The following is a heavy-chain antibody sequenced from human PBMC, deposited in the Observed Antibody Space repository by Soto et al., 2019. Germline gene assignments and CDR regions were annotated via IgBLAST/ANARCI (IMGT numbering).Heavy chain of an antibody. CDR3: ARGGYYYENSGQNAYDY. Sequence: PSETLSLTCTVSDGSISSGGYYWSWIRQHPGKGLEWIGYIYYGGSTYYNPSLKSRATISGDTSKNQFSLKLSSVTAADTAVYYCARGGYYYENSGQNAYDYWGQGILVTVSS. CDR2: IYYGGST. CDR1: DGSISSGGYY. V-gene: IGHV4-31*03. J-gene: IGHJ4*01. D-gene: IGHD3-22*01.